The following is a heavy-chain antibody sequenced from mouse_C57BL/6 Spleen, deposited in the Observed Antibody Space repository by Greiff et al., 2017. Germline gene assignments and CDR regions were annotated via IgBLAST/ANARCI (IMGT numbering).Heavy chain of an antibody. CDR1: GFTFSSYA. V-gene: IGHV5-9-1*02. J-gene: IGHJ4*01. Sequence: EVKLMESGAGLVKPGGSLKLSCAASGFTFSSYAMSWVRQTPEKRLEWVAYISSGGDYIYYADTVKGRFTISRDNARNTLYLQMSSLKSEDTAMYYCTREWGYAMDYWGQGTSVTVSS. D-gene: IGHD1-3*01. CDR2: ISSGGDYI. CDR3: TREWGYAMDY.